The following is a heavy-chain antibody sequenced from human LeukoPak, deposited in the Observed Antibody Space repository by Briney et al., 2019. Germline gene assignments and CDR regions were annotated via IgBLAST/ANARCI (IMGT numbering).Heavy chain of an antibody. V-gene: IGHV4-34*01. CDR2: INHSGST. CDR1: GFTFSSYW. CDR3: ARGKVPPGIAAAGTGYYFDY. J-gene: IGHJ4*02. Sequence: GSLRLSCAASGFTFSSYWMSWVRQTPGKGLEWIGEINHSGSTNYNPSLKSRVTISVDTSKNQFSLKLSSVTAADTAVYYCARGKVPPGIAAAGTGYYFDYWGQGTLVTVSS. D-gene: IGHD6-13*01.